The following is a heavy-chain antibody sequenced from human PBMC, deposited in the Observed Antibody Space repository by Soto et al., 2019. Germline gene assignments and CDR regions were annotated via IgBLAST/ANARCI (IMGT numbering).Heavy chain of an antibody. CDR1: GGSVSSGSYY. CDR2: IYYSGST. CDR3: ARDRGRLAY. D-gene: IGHD3-10*01. V-gene: IGHV4-61*01. Sequence: QVQLQESGPGLVKPSETLSLTCTVSGGSVSSGSYYWSWIRQPPGKGLEWIGYIYYSGSTNYNPSLKSRVTISVDTSKNQFSLKLSSVTAADTAVYYCARDRGRLAYWGQGTLVTVSS. J-gene: IGHJ4*02.